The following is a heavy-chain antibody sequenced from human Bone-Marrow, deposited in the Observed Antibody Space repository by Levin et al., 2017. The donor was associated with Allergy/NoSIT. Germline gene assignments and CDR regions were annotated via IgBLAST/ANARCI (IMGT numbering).Heavy chain of an antibody. CDR1: GFTFSGSA. CDR2: IRSKANSYAT. V-gene: IGHV3-73*01. CDR3: TTIIAAQRKDY. Sequence: PGGSLRLSCAASGFTFSGSAMHWVRQASGKGLEWVGRIRSKANSYATAYAASVKGRFTISRDDSKNTAYLQMNSLKTEDTAVYYCTTIIAAQRKDYWGQGTLVTVSS. J-gene: IGHJ4*02. D-gene: IGHD6-6*01.